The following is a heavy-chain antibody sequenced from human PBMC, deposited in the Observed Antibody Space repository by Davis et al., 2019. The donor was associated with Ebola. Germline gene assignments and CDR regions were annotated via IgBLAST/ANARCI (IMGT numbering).Heavy chain of an antibody. CDR1: GYTFTGYY. D-gene: IGHD2-21*02. Sequence: AASVKVSCKASGYTFTGYYMHWVRQAPGQGLEWMGRINPNSGGTNYAQKFQGRVTMTRDTSISTAYMELSRLRSDDTAVYYCAKIVVVTAIPHFDYWGQGTLVTVSS. V-gene: IGHV1-2*06. J-gene: IGHJ4*02. CDR2: INPNSGGT. CDR3: AKIVVVTAIPHFDY.